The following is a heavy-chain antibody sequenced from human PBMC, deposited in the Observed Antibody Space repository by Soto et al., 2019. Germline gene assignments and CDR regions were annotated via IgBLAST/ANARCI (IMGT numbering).Heavy chain of an antibody. V-gene: IGHV3-21*01. Sequence: EVQLVESGGGLVKPGGSLRLSCAASGFTFSSYSMNWVRQAPGKGLEWVSTISSRNNDMYFVDSVKGRFTISRDNARNSVYLQRNSLTADDTAVNYCARDVNGGFCGAWGQGTLVTVSS. J-gene: IGHJ5*02. D-gene: IGHD2-21*01. CDR3: ARDVNGGFCGA. CDR2: ISSRNNDM. CDR1: GFTFSSYS.